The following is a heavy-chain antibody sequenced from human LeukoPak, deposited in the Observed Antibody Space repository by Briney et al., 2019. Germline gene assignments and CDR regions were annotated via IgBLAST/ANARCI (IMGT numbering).Heavy chain of an antibody. V-gene: IGHV3-53*01. CDR3: ARGGYVKVLDY. CDR1: GFRFSSYA. D-gene: IGHD6-25*01. Sequence: GSLRLSCAASGFRFSSYAMSCVRQAPGKGLEWVSVIYSGGSTYYADSVKGRFTISRDNSKNTLYLQMNSLRAEDTAVYYCARGGYVKVLDYWGQGTLVTVSS. J-gene: IGHJ4*02. CDR2: IYSGGST.